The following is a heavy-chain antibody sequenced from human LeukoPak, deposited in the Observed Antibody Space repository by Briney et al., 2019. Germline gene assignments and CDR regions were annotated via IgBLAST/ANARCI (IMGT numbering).Heavy chain of an antibody. CDR3: XXXXXXXXXXXXXXYXXV. Sequence: XTSXQWGWIRQPXGKXLEWIGSIYYSGNTHYNPSLKSRVTISVDTSKNQFSLGLRSVTAADTAVYXXXXXXXXXXXXXXXXYXXVWXKGTTVTVSS. CDR1: XTSXQ. V-gene: IGHV4-39*07. J-gene: IGHJ6*03. CDR2: IYYSGNT.